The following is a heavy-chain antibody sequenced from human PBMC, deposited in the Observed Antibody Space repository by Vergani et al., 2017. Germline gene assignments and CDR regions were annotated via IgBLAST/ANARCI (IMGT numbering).Heavy chain of an antibody. CDR3: ARVGLEMATTAYYLDY. Sequence: QVQLQESGPGLVKPSQTLSLTCTVSGGSISSGGYYWSWIRQHPGKGLEWIGYIYYSGSTYYNPSLKSRVTISVDTSKNQFSLKLSSVTAADTAVYYCARVGLEMATTAYYLDYWGQGTLVTVSS. J-gene: IGHJ4*02. CDR2: IYYSGST. D-gene: IGHD5-24*01. CDR1: GGSISSGGYY. V-gene: IGHV4-31*03.